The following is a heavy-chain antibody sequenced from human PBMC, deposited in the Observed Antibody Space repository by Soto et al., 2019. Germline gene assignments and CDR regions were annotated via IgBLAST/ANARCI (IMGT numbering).Heavy chain of an antibody. Sequence: GESLKISCAASGFTFSSYSMNWVRQAPGKGLEWVSSISSSSSYIYYADSVKGRFTISRDNAKNSLYLQMNSLRAEDTAVYYCARVDTVTTNDYWGQGTLVTVSS. J-gene: IGHJ4*02. V-gene: IGHV3-21*01. CDR3: ARVDTVTTNDY. CDR1: GFTFSSYS. CDR2: ISSSSSYI. D-gene: IGHD4-17*01.